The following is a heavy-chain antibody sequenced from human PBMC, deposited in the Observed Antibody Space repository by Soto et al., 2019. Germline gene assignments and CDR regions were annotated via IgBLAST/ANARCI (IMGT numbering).Heavy chain of an antibody. CDR1: VCSFREYY. CDR2: VSSGSTYT. D-gene: IGHD3-22*01. CDR3: AKAKSYYDPSAGFYM. V-gene: IGHV3-11*05. J-gene: IGHJ3*01. Sequence: QVYLVESVGGLVKPGGSLRRSCVASVCSFREYYMIWIRQAPGKGLEWVSYVSSGSTYTNYAESVKGRLHISRYDAKNSLILQMNSLRVENTAVYYCAKAKSYYDPSAGFYMWGQGKMVTVSS.